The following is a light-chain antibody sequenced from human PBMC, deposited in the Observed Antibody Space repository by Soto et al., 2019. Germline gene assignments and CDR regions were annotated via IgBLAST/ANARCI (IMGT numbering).Light chain of an antibody. Sequence: DIQMTQSPSSLSASVGDRVTITCRASQGISIYLAWYQQKPGKVPKLLIYAASTLQSGVPSRFSGSGSGTDFTLTITSLQPEDVATYYCQKYNSALGTFGQGTRLEIK. CDR3: QKYNSALGT. J-gene: IGKJ5*01. CDR2: AAS. CDR1: QGISIY. V-gene: IGKV1-27*01.